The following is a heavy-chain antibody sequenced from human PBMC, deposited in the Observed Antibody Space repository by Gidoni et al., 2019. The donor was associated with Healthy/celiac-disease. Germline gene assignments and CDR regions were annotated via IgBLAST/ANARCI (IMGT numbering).Heavy chain of an antibody. CDR3: AKELGDGYNWFDY. Sequence: EVQLLESGGGLVQPGGSLRLSCSASAFPFSSDAMSWVRQAPGKGLGWVSAISGSGGSTYYADSVKGRFTISRDNSKNTLYLQMNSLRAEDTAVYYCAKELGDGYNWFDYWGQGTLVTVSS. CDR1: AFPFSSDA. J-gene: IGHJ4*02. CDR2: ISGSGGST. V-gene: IGHV3-23*01. D-gene: IGHD5-12*01.